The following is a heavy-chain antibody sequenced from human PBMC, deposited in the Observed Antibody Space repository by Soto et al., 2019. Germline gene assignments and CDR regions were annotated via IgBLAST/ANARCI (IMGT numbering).Heavy chain of an antibody. D-gene: IGHD3-22*01. CDR3: ARDYYDSSGYFAPLDY. Sequence: EVQLVESGGGLVKPGGSLRLSCAASGFTFSSYSMNWVRQAPGKGLEWVSSISSSSSYIYYADSVKGRFTISRDNAKNSLYLQMNSLRAEDTAVYYCARDYYDSSGYFAPLDYWGQGTLVTVSS. CDR1: GFTFSSYS. CDR2: ISSSSSYI. V-gene: IGHV3-21*01. J-gene: IGHJ4*02.